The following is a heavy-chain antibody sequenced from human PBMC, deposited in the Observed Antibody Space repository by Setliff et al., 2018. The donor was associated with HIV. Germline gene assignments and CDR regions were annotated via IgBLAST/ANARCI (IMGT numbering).Heavy chain of an antibody. CDR3: ARQPLYNDYDWRSYYFDY. J-gene: IGHJ4*02. CDR2: MYHTGSI. Sequence: NPSETLSLTCAVSGYSISSGCYWGWIRQPPGKGLEWIGSMYHTGSIYYSPSLNSRFTISVDTSKNQFSLKLRSVTAADTAVYYCARQPLYNDYDWRSYYFDYWGQGSLVTVSS. D-gene: IGHD5-12*01. V-gene: IGHV4-38-2*01. CDR1: GYSISSGCY.